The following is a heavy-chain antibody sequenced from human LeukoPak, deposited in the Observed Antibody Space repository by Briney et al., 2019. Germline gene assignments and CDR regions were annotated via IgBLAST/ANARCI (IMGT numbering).Heavy chain of an antibody. CDR2: ISKDGSMR. V-gene: IGHV3-30*04. CDR1: GFSFSKYA. J-gene: IGHJ3*02. Sequence: PGRSLRLSCAASGFSFSKYAMDWVRQAPGKGLEWVAIISKDGSMRYYADSVKGRFTVSRDNSNNTLSLQMNSLKSEDTAVYYCAGEKFDIWSQGTMVTVSA. CDR3: AGEKFDI.